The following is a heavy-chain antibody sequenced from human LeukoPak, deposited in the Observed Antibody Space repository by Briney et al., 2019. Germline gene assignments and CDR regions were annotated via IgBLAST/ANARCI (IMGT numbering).Heavy chain of an antibody. CDR2: MNPNSGNT. J-gene: IGHJ4*02. D-gene: IGHD5-24*01. CDR3: ARIDGYNLEDDY. Sequence: GASVKVSCKASGYTFTGYYMHWVRQAPGQGLEWMGWMNPNSGNTGYAQKFQGRVTITRNTSISTAYMELSSLRSEDTAVYYCARIDGYNLEDDYWGQGTLVTVSS. V-gene: IGHV1-8*03. CDR1: GYTFTGYY.